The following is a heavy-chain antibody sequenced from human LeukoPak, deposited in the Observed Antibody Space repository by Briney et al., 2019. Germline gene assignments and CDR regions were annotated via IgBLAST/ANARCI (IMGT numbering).Heavy chain of an antibody. J-gene: IGHJ4*02. V-gene: IGHV3-53*01. D-gene: IGHD6-13*01. CDR3: ARDGRGIAAAGSPLVFDY. CDR2: IYSGGST. Sequence: GGSLRLSCAACGFTVSSSYMGGVRQAPGKGREWVSVIYSGGSTSYVDSVKGRFTISRDNSKNTLYLQMNSLRVEDTAVYYCARDGRGIAAAGSPLVFDYWGQGTLVTVSS. CDR1: GFTVSSSY.